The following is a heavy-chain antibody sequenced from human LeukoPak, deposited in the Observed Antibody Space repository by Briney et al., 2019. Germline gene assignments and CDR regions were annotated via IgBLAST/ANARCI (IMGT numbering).Heavy chain of an antibody. CDR1: GYTFSNYW. V-gene: IGHV5-51*01. CDR2: IYPGDSDT. D-gene: IGHD6-6*01. J-gene: IGHJ3*02. CDR3: ARHLLSGYSSSMSSAFDI. Sequence: GESLKISCKGSGYTFSNYWIGWVRQMPGKGLEWMGIIYPGDSDTRYSPSFQGQVTISADKSISTAYLQWSSLKASDTAMYYCARHLLSGYSSSMSSAFDIWGQGTMVTVSS.